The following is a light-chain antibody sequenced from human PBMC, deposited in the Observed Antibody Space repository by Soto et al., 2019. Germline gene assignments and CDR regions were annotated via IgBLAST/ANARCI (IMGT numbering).Light chain of an antibody. CDR1: SSNIGSNN. Sequence: QSVLTQPPSASGTPGQRVTISCSGSSSNIGSNNVNWYQQLPGTAPKLLIYSRNQRPSGVPDRFSGSKSGTSASLAISGLQSEDEADYYCAAWDDSLNGHVFGTGTKVT. J-gene: IGLJ1*01. CDR3: AAWDDSLNGHV. CDR2: SRN. V-gene: IGLV1-44*01.